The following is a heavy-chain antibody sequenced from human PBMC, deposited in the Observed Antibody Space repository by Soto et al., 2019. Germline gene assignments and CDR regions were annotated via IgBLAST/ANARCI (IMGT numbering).Heavy chain of an antibody. CDR3: ATNRGGGYVFYYYGMDV. CDR1: GYTFTGYY. CDR2: INPNSGGT. V-gene: IGHV1-2*02. D-gene: IGHD5-12*01. Sequence: GASVKVSCKASGYTFTGYYMHWVRQAPGQGLEWMGWINPNSGGTNYAQKFQGRVTMTRDTSISTAYMELSRLRSDDTAVYYCATNRGGGYVFYYYGMDVWGQGTTVTISS. J-gene: IGHJ6*02.